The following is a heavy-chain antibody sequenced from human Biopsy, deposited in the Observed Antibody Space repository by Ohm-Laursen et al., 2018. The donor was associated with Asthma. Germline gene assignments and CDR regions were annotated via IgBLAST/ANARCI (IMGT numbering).Heavy chain of an antibody. CDR1: GGSFTHYF. CDR3: ARDGGLTSYPGTFHI. D-gene: IGHD1-1*01. V-gene: IGHV4-34*12. CDR2: IIYRGDT. J-gene: IGHJ3*02. Sequence: GTLSLTCAISGGSFTHYFWMWIRQPPGKGLEWIGEIIYRGDTNYNPSLESRVSISVDTSTSPFSLRLNSVTAADTAVYYCARDGGLTSYPGTFHIWGQGTMVTVSS.